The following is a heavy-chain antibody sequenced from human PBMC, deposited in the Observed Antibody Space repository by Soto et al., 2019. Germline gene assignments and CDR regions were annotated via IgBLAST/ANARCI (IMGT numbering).Heavy chain of an antibody. Sequence: QVQLQELGPGLVRPSQTLSLTCTVSGASVSSGYNYWNWIRQHPGEGLEWIGYIYYSGSTSYNPSLKSRVTISADTSQNQLSLKLTSVTVADTALYYCARAGGNWFDPWGQGTLVTVSS. CDR1: GASVSSGYNY. V-gene: IGHV4-31*03. CDR3: ARAGGNWFDP. CDR2: IYYSGST. D-gene: IGHD3-16*01. J-gene: IGHJ5*02.